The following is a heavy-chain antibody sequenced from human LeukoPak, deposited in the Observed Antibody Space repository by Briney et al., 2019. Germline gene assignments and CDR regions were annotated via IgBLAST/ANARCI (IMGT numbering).Heavy chain of an antibody. CDR3: GRRVSCQTRIFQY. CDR1: SQPIKPTSSQ. V-gene: IGHV4-39*01. Sequence: SETLSLTRTVSSQPIKPTSSQSPWIRQPPGKGLEWIGSIFYSGYTYSNSSLESRVTMSVDTSKNQFSLKLNSVTAADTAIYYCGRRVSCQTRIFQYGGQGTLVTVSS. D-gene: IGHD5/OR15-5a*01. J-gene: IGHJ4*02. CDR2: IFYSGYT.